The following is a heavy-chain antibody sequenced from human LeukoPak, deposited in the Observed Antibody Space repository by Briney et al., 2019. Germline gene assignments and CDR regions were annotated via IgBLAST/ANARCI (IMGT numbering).Heavy chain of an antibody. D-gene: IGHD1-14*01. CDR1: GYSFTDYY. J-gene: IGHJ4*02. CDR3: ARSEDRPTTFDY. Sequence: ASVTVSCKTSGYSFTDYYMHWVRQAPGHGLEWMGWINPNTDVTNSAQKFQGRVTMTRDTSISTVYMELFRLTSDDTAVYYCARSEDRPTTFDYWGQGTLVTVSS. V-gene: IGHV1-2*02. CDR2: INPNTDVT.